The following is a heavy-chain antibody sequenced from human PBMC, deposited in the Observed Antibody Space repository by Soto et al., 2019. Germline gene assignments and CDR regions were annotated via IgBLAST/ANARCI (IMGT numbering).Heavy chain of an antibody. CDR1: GGSISSGGYY. D-gene: IGHD6-13*01. CDR3: ARGSSAAAAWFDP. J-gene: IGHJ5*02. Sequence: QVQLQESGPGLVKPSQTLSLTCTVSGGSISSGGYYWSWIRQHPGKGLEWIWYIYYSGSTYYNPSLKSRVTISVDTSKNQFSLKLSSVTAAATAVYYCARGSSAAAAWFDPWGQRTLVTVSS. CDR2: IYYSGST. V-gene: IGHV4-31*03.